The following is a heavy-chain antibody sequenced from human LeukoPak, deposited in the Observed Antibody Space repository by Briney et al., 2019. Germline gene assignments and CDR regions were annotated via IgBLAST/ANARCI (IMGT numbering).Heavy chain of an antibody. J-gene: IGHJ4*02. CDR2: ISYDGSNK. D-gene: IGHD3-16*01. CDR3: AKWRLVGRTLDY. CDR1: GFTFSSYG. Sequence: QPGGSLRLSCAASGFTFSSYGMHWVRQAPGKGLEWVAVISYDGSNKYYADSVKGRFTISRDNSKNTLYLQMNSLRAEDTAVYYCAKWRLVGRTLDYWVQGTLVTVSS. V-gene: IGHV3-30*18.